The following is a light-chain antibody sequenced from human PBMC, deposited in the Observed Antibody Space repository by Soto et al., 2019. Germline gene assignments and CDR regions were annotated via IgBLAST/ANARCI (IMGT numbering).Light chain of an antibody. V-gene: IGKV3-15*01. CDR3: QQYNNWPPLT. J-gene: IGKJ4*01. Sequence: EILMTQSPATLSVSPGERATLSCRASQSVSSNLAWYQQKPGQAPRLLIYGASTRATGIPARFSGSGSGTEFTLTISSLQSEDFAVYYCQQYNNWPPLTLGGGTKVDIK. CDR1: QSVSSN. CDR2: GAS.